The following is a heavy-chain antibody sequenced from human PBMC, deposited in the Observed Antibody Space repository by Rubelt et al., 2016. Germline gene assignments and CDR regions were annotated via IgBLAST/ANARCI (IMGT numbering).Heavy chain of an antibody. D-gene: IGHD6-19*01. J-gene: IGHJ4*02. CDR2: IGTAGDT. V-gene: IGHV3-13*01. CDR3: APPISGYSSGWYVY. Sequence: EVQLVESGGGLVQPGGSLRLSCAASGFTFSSYDMHWVRQATGKGLEWVSAIGTAGDTYYPGSVKGRFTISRDNSKNTLYLQMNSLRAEDTAVYYCAPPISGYSSGWYVYWGQGTLVTVSS. CDR1: GFTFSSYD.